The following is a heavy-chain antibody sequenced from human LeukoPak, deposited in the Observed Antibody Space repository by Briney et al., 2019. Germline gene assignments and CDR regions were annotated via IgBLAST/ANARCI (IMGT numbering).Heavy chain of an antibody. V-gene: IGHV4-59*01. D-gene: IGHD3-3*01. CDR2: IYYSGST. CDR1: GGSISSYY. J-gene: IGHJ3*02. Sequence: PSETLSLTCTVSGGSISSYYWSWIRQPPGKGLEWIGYIYYSGSTNYNPSLKSRVTISVDTSKIQFSLKLSSVTAADTAVYYCAKYYDFWRGYFDIWGQGTMVTVSS. CDR3: AKYYDFWRGYFDI.